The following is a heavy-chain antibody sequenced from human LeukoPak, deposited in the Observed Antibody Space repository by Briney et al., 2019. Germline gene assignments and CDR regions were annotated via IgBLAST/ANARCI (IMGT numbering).Heavy chain of an antibody. CDR3: ARDRTYYYDSSGYPGYYYGMDV. V-gene: IGHV4-59*01. CDR1: GGSISSYY. Sequence: SETLSLTCTVPGGSISSYYWSWIRQPPGKGLEWIGYIYYSGSTNYNPSLKSRVTISVDTSKNQFSLKLSSVTAADTAVYYCARDRTYYYDSSGYPGYYYGMDVWGQGTTVTVSS. CDR2: IYYSGST. D-gene: IGHD3-22*01. J-gene: IGHJ6*02.